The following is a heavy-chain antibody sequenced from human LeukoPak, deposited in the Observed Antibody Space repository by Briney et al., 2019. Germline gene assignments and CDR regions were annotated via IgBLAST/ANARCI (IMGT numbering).Heavy chain of an antibody. Sequence: GGSVRVSCTASGYTFTSYAMHWVRQAPGQRLEWMGWINDGNGNTKYSQKFQGRVTITRYTSASTAYMDLSSLRSEDTAVYYCATGEFDYWGQGTLVTVSS. CDR3: ATGEFDY. CDR2: INDGNGNT. CDR1: GYTFTSYA. V-gene: IGHV1-3*01. D-gene: IGHD4-17*01. J-gene: IGHJ4*02.